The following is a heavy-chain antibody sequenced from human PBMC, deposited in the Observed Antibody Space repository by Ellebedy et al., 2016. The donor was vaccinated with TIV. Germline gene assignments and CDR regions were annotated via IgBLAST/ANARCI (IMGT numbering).Heavy chain of an antibody. D-gene: IGHD2-2*01. CDR2: LNGNGGNT. Sequence: GGSLRLXXAASGFTFSNYGMSWVRQRPGKGLEWVSALNGNGGNTYYADSVKGRFTISRDNSKNTLSLQMNSLRAEDTAVYYCARDPRGGNTSLFGYWGQGTLVTVSS. CDR3: ARDPRGGNTSLFGY. J-gene: IGHJ4*02. CDR1: GFTFSNYG. V-gene: IGHV3-23*01.